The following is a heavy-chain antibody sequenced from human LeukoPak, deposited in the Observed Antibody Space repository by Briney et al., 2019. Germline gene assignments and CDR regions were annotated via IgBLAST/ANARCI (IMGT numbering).Heavy chain of an antibody. CDR1: GGTFSSYA. CDR3: ARLVLGWNWFDP. Sequence: SVKVSCKASGGTFSSYAIRWVRQAPGQGLEWMGRIIPIFGTANYAQKFQGRVTITTDESTSTAYMELSSLRSEDTAVYYCARLVLGWNWFDPWGQGTLVTVSS. V-gene: IGHV1-69*05. D-gene: IGHD5-24*01. J-gene: IGHJ5*02. CDR2: IIPIFGTA.